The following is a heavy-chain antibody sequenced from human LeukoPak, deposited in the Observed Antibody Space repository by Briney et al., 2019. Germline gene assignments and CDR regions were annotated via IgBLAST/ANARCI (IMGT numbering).Heavy chain of an antibody. CDR3: ASRKPLLRYCSSTSCSRYAFDI. CDR2: ISSSSSYI. CDR1: GFTFSSYS. J-gene: IGHJ3*02. Sequence: GGSLRLSCAASGFTFSSYSMNWVRQAPGKGLEWVSSISSSSSYIYYADSVKGRFTISRDNAKNSLYLQMNSLRAEDTAVYYCASRKPLLRYCSSTSCSRYAFDIWGQGTMVTVSS. V-gene: IGHV3-21*01. D-gene: IGHD2-2*01.